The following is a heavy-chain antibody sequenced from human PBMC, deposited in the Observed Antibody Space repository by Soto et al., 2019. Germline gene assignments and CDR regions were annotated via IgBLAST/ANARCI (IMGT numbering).Heavy chain of an antibody. D-gene: IGHD2-8*02. CDR2: IYYAGTT. Sequence: SETLSLTCTVSGGSISPYYWSWIRQPPGKGFGWVGYIYYAGTTSYNSSFNSRVTFSVDTSNNQFSLKMNSVTAADTAVYYCARTGGTANYWGQGTLVTVSS. CDR1: GGSISPYY. V-gene: IGHV4-59*01. CDR3: ARTGGTANY. J-gene: IGHJ4*02.